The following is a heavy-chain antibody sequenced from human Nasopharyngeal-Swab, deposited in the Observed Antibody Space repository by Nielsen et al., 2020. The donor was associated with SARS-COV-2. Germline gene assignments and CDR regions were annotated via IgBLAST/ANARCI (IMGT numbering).Heavy chain of an antibody. CDR1: GGSVSSGSYY. Sequence: SETLSLTCTVSGGSVSSGSYYWGWVRQPPGRGLEWVGNIYYSGSTYYNPSLKSRVTISVDTSKNQFSLKLGSLTVADTALYYCARLAHWGYYFDYWGQGTLVTVSS. J-gene: IGHJ4*02. V-gene: IGHV4-39*01. D-gene: IGHD3-16*01. CDR2: IYYSGST. CDR3: ARLAHWGYYFDY.